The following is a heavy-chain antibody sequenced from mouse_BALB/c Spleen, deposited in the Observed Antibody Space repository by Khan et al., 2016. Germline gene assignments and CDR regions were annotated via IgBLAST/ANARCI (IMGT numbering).Heavy chain of an antibody. CDR1: GYTFTSHW. V-gene: IGHV1S41*01. D-gene: IGHD1-1*01. CDR3: AREGTVPLMDY. Sequence: DLVKPGASVKLSCKASGYTFTSHWIHWIKQRPGQGLEWIGRIAPGSGSAYYNEMFKGKATLTVDTSSSTAYIQLSSLSSEDSAVYFCAREGTVPLMDYWGQGTSVTVSS. CDR2: IAPGSGSA. J-gene: IGHJ4*01.